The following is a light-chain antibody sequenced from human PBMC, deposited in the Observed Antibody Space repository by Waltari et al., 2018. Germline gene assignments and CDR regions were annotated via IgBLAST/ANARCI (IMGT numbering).Light chain of an antibody. CDR1: SSDVGGYNY. J-gene: IGLJ3*02. CDR3: ISYTTSNTWV. Sequence: QSALTQPAPVSGSPGQSITISCTGSSSDVGGYNYVSWYQQHPGKPPKLMTYHVSERPSGVSNRFSGSKSGNTASLTISGLQAEDEADYYCISYTTSNTWVFGGGTKLTVL. CDR2: HVS. V-gene: IGLV2-14*01.